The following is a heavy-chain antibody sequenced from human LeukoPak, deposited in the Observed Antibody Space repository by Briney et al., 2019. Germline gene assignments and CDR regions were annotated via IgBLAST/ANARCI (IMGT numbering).Heavy chain of an antibody. CDR1: GLTFSSNA. D-gene: IGHD1/OR15-1a*01. V-gene: IGHV3-30*04. Sequence: GGSLRLSCTASGLTFSSNAMHWVRQAPGKGLEWVAVISYDATNKFYADSVKGRFTISRDNSKNTVYLQMNSLRAEDTAIYYCAKRPTGNNPFDYWGQGALVTVSS. CDR2: ISYDATNK. J-gene: IGHJ4*02. CDR3: AKRPTGNNPFDY.